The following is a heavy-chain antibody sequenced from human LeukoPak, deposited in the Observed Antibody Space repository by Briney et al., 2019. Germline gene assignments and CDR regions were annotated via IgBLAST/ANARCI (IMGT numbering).Heavy chain of an antibody. V-gene: IGHV4-39*01. J-gene: IGHJ6*02. CDR3: ARLYYYYGLDV. CDR1: GGSISSSTYY. Sequence: ETLSLTCTVSGGSISSSTYYWGRIRQPPGKGLELIGSKYYSGNSYYNPSLKSRVSISVDTSKNQFSLKLSSVTAADTAVYYCARLYYYYGLDVWGQGTTVPVSS. CDR2: KYYSGNS.